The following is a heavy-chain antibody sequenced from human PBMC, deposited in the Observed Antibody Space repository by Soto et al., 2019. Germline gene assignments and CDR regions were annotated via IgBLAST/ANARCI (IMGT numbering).Heavy chain of an antibody. CDR1: GFTFSSYG. V-gene: IGHV3-30*03. J-gene: IGHJ4*02. D-gene: IGHD3-10*01. Sequence: GGSLRLSCAASGFTFSSYGMHWVRQAPGKGLEWVAVISYDGSNKYYADSVKGRFSISRDNSKNTLYLQMNSLRSEDTAVDYCGTPRGSGELDKSDYFDYWGQGTLVTVSS. CDR2: ISYDGSNK. CDR3: GTPRGSGELDKSDYFDY.